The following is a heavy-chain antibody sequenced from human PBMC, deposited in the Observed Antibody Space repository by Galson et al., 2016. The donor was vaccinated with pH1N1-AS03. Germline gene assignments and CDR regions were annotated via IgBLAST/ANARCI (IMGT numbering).Heavy chain of an antibody. D-gene: IGHD2-8*01. CDR3: ADPGAGTKF. CDR1: GFTPSDHW. V-gene: IGHV3-72*01. CDR2: IMIRIENSIT. Sequence: SLRLSCAASGFTPSDHWMDWVRQTPGKGLELVARIMIRIENSITHYAASVEGRFTVSRDDSKNTVYLQMNSLKTEDTAVYYCADPGAGTKFWGQGALVTVSS. J-gene: IGHJ4*02.